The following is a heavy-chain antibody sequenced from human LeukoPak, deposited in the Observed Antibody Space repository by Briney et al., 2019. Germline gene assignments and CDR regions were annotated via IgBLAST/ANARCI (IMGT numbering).Heavy chain of an antibody. Sequence: GGSLRLSCAASGFTLRSYAMHWVRQAPGKGLEGVAVISYDGSNKYYADSVKGRFTISRDNSKNTLYLQMNNLRAEDTGVYYCARVKGEYSGSSNFDYWGQGTLVTVSS. J-gene: IGHJ4*02. CDR2: ISYDGSNK. D-gene: IGHD1-26*01. CDR3: ARVKGEYSGSSNFDY. CDR1: GFTLRSYA. V-gene: IGHV3-30*04.